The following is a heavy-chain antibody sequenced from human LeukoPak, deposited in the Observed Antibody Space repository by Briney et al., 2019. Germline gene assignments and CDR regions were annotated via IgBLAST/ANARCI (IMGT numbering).Heavy chain of an antibody. CDR1: GASISSSSYY. D-gene: IGHD6-13*01. Sequence: PSETLSLTCTVSGASISSSSYYWGWIRQPPGKGLEWIGSIYYSGSASYNPSLKSRVTISIDTSKNQFSLKLSSVTAADTAVYFCARQKGSANNWYDSDFWDRGTLVTVSS. CDR3: ARQKGSANNWYDSDF. J-gene: IGHJ4*02. CDR2: IYYSGSA. V-gene: IGHV4-39*01.